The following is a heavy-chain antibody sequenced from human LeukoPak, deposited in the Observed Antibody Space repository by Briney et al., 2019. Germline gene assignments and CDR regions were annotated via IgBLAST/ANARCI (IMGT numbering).Heavy chain of an antibody. J-gene: IGHJ4*02. CDR3: ARAWMSDSSGYPLDY. CDR1: GFTFSSYW. Sequence: WGSLRLSCAASGFTFSSYWMHWVRQAPGKGLVWVSRINSDGSSTSYADSVKGRFTISRDNAKNTLYLQMNSLRAEDTAVYYCARAWMSDSSGYPLDYWGQGTLVTVSS. CDR2: INSDGSST. V-gene: IGHV3-74*01. D-gene: IGHD3-22*01.